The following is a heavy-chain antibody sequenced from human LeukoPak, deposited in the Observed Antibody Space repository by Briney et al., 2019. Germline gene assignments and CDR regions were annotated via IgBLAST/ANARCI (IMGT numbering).Heavy chain of an antibody. D-gene: IGHD6-19*01. V-gene: IGHV5-51*01. CDR1: GYTFTSYW. CDR3: ARIWDSQQWLEFDY. Sequence: GESLQISCKGSGYTFTSYWIGWVRQMPGKGLGWVGIIFPADSDTRYSPSFQGQVTISADKSISTAYLQWSSLKASDTAMYYCARIWDSQQWLEFDYWGQGTLVTVSS. CDR2: IFPADSDT. J-gene: IGHJ4*02.